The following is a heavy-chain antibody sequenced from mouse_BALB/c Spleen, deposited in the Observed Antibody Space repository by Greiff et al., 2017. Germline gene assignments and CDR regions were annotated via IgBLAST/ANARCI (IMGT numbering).Heavy chain of an antibody. CDR2: INPSNGGT. V-gene: IGHV1S81*02. D-gene: IGHD2-3*01. Sequence: QVQLQQPGAELVKPGASVTLSCKASGYTFTSYYMYWVKQRPGQGLEWIGGINPSNGGTNFNEKFKSKATLTVDKSSSTAYMQLSSLTSEDSAVYYCTLYDGYYVRFAYWGQGTLVTVSA. CDR1: GYTFTSYY. J-gene: IGHJ3*01. CDR3: TLYDGYYVRFAY.